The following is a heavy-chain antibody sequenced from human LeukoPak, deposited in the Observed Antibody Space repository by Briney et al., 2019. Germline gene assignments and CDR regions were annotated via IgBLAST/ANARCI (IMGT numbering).Heavy chain of an antibody. Sequence: GGSLRLSCAASGFTFSSYGMNWVRQAPGKGLEWVSSVGASGNTYYADSVKGRFTISRDNSKNTLYLQMNSLRAEDTAVYYCAKGRGWDSSGSRPDYWGQGTLVTVSS. CDR3: AKGRGWDSSGSRPDY. CDR2: VGASGNT. V-gene: IGHV3-23*01. J-gene: IGHJ4*02. CDR1: GFTFSSYG. D-gene: IGHD3-22*01.